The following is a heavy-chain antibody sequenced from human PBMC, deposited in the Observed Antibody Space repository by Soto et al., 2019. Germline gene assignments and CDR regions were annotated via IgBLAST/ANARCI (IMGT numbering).Heavy chain of an antibody. CDR2: IHYSGRT. Sequence: SSETLSLTCTVSGGSIGSPGYYWGWIRQPPGKGLEWIGTIHYSGRTNYNPSLSSRVTISVDTSNNHFSLSLTSVTAADTAVYYCARQGGGYSWFDYWGQGFLVTVSS. CDR1: GGSIGSPGYY. V-gene: IGHV4-39*01. D-gene: IGHD5-18*01. J-gene: IGHJ4*02. CDR3: ARQGGGYSWFDY.